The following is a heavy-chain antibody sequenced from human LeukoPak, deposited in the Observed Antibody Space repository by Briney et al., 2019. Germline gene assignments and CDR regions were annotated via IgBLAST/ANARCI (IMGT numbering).Heavy chain of an antibody. Sequence: GGSLRLSCAVSGFTFSSYSMNWVRQAPGKGLEWVSSISSSSSYIYYADSVKGRFTISRDNAKNSLYLQMNSLRAEDTAVYYCARDKHTVGDAFDIWGQGTMVTVSS. D-gene: IGHD2-21*01. CDR2: ISSSSSYI. CDR3: ARDKHTVGDAFDI. J-gene: IGHJ3*02. CDR1: GFTFSSYS. V-gene: IGHV3-21*01.